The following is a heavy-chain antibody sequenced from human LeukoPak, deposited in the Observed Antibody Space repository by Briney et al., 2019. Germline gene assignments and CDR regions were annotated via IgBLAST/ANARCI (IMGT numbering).Heavy chain of an antibody. D-gene: IGHD6-13*01. J-gene: IGHJ4*02. CDR2: INHSGST. CDR1: GGSFSGYY. CDR3: ARLNVHIAAADS. V-gene: IGHV4-34*01. Sequence: SETLSLTCAVYGGSFSGYYWSWIRQPPGKGLEGIGEINHSGSTNYNPSLKSRVTISVATSKNQFSLKLSSVTAADTAVYYCARLNVHIAAADSWGQGTLVTVSS.